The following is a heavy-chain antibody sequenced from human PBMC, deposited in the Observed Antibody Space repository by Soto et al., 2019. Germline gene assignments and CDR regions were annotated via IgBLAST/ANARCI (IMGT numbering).Heavy chain of an antibody. D-gene: IGHD2-15*01. V-gene: IGHV4-34*01. CDR1: GGSFSGDY. CDR2: INHSGST. CDR3: ARGLNIVVVVAAPKRDYYYMDV. J-gene: IGHJ6*03. Sequence: PSETLSLTCAVYGGSFSGDYWSWIRQPPGKGLEWIGEINHSGSTNYNPSLKSRVTISVDTSKNQFSLKLSSVTAADTAVYYCARGLNIVVVVAAPKRDYYYMDVWGKGTTVTVSS.